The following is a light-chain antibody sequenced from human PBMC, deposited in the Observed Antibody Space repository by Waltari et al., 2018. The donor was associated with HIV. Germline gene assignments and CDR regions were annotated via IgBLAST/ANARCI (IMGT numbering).Light chain of an antibody. Sequence: QSALTQPASVSGSPGQSITISCTGTFSDVGRSNLVSWYQQHPGEAPKLMIYEVTKRPSGISSRFSGSKSGNTASLTIAGLQAEDEANYYCCSYAGSRIHVIFGGGTKLTVL. CDR1: FSDVGRSNL. CDR2: EVT. J-gene: IGLJ2*01. V-gene: IGLV2-23*02. CDR3: CSYAGSRIHVI.